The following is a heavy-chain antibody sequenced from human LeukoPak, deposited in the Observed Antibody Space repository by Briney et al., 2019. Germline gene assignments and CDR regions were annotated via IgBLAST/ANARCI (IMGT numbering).Heavy chain of an antibody. CDR1: GFTFSSYG. Sequence: GGSLRLSCAASGFTFSSYGMHWVRQAPGKGLEWVAFIRPDGSNKYYADSVKGRFTISRDNSKNTLYLQMNSLRAEDTAVYYCAKVGKTENYYGSGRFSYYYYMDVWGKGTTVTISS. CDR2: IRPDGSNK. D-gene: IGHD3-10*01. V-gene: IGHV3-30*02. J-gene: IGHJ6*03. CDR3: AKVGKTENYYGSGRFSYYYYMDV.